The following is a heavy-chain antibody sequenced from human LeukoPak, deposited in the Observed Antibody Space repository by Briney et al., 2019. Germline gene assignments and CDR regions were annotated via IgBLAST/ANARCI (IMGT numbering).Heavy chain of an antibody. Sequence: HPGGSLRLSCAASGFTFSRHWMYWVRQAPGKGLEWVANIKQDGSAIPYVDSVKGRFTISRDNAKNSPFLQMDSLRAEDTAVYYCARDNGWSADFWGQGTLVTVSS. CDR2: IKQDGSAI. V-gene: IGHV3-7*03. CDR1: GFTFSRHW. D-gene: IGHD2-15*01. CDR3: ARDNGWSADF. J-gene: IGHJ4*02.